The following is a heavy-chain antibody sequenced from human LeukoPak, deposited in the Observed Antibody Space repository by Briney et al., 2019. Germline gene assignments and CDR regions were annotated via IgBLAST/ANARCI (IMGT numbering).Heavy chain of an antibody. CDR2: ISAYNGNT. Sequence: GASVKVSCKASGYTFTSYGISWVRQAPGQGLEWMGWISAYNGNTNYAQKLQGRVTMTTDTSTSTAYMELRSLRSDDTAVYYCARDGELGSPADAFDIWGQGTMVTVSS. V-gene: IGHV1-18*01. D-gene: IGHD1-26*01. CDR3: ARDGELGSPADAFDI. CDR1: GYTFTSYG. J-gene: IGHJ3*02.